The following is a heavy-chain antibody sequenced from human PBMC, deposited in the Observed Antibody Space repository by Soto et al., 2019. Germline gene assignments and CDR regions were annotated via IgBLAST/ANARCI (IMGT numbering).Heavy chain of an antibody. D-gene: IGHD2-15*01. CDR3: AREYCSGGSCYFFPDY. Sequence: EVQLVESGGGLVQPGGSLRLSCAASGFTVSSNYMSWVRQAPGKGLEWVSVIYSGGSTYYADSVKGRFTISRDNSKNTLYHQMNSLRAEDTAVYYCAREYCSGGSCYFFPDYWGQGTLVTVSS. CDR1: GFTVSSNY. V-gene: IGHV3-66*01. CDR2: IYSGGST. J-gene: IGHJ4*02.